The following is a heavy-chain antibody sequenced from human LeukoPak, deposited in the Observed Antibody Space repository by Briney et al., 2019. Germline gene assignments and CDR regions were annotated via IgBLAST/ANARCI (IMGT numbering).Heavy chain of an antibody. J-gene: IGHJ4*02. D-gene: IGHD6-13*01. CDR3: AKDLGGSSWFDC. CDR1: GFTFSSYA. V-gene: IGHV3-23*01. Sequence: GGSLRLSCAASGFTFSSYAMSWVRQAPGKGLDWVSRISGSGGSTYYADSVKGRFAISRDNSKNTLSLQMNSLRGEDTAVYYCAKDLGGSSWFDCWGQGTLVTVSS. CDR2: ISGSGGST.